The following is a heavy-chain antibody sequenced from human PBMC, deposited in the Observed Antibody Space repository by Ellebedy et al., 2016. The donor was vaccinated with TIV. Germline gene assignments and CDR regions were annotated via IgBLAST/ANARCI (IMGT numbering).Heavy chain of an antibody. D-gene: IGHD5-12*01. CDR1: GFTFSSYA. J-gene: IGHJ4*02. Sequence: PGGSLRLSCAASGFTFSSYAMHWVRQAPGKGLEWVAVISYDGSNKYYADSVKGLFIISRDNSKNTLYLQMNSLRAEDTAVYYCSKVSGSGYDSNSYGYDYWGQGTLVTVSS. V-gene: IGHV3-30*01. CDR2: ISYDGSNK. CDR3: SKVSGSGYDSNSYGYDY.